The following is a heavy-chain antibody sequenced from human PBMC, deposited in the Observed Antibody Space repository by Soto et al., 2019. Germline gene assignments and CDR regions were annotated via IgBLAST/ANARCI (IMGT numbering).Heavy chain of an antibody. CDR2: ISWDGGST. CDR1: GFTFDDYT. D-gene: IGHD4-17*01. J-gene: IGHJ1*01. Sequence: GGSLRLSCAASGFTFDDYTMHWVRQAPGKGLEWVSLISWDGGSTYYADSVKGRFTISRDNSKNSLYLQMNSRRTEDTALYYCAKGPYGGNAEYFQHWGQGTLVTVSS. V-gene: IGHV3-43*01. CDR3: AKGPYGGNAEYFQH.